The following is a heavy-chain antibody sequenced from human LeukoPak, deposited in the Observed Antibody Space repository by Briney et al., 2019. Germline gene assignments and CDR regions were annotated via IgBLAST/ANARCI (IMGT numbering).Heavy chain of an antibody. CDR2: ISNDGSNK. CDR3: AKVDIVATIDAGRLVDY. CDR1: GFTFSSYG. D-gene: IGHD5-12*01. Sequence: GGSLRLSCAASGFTFSSYGMQWFRQAPDKGLEWVAAISNDGSNKYYADSVKGRFTISRDNSKNTLYLQMDSLRAEDTAVYYCAKVDIVATIDAGRLVDYWGQGTLVTVSS. V-gene: IGHV3-30*18. J-gene: IGHJ4*02.